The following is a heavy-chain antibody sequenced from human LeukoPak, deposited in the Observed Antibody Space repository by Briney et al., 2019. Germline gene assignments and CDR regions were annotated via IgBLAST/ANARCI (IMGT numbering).Heavy chain of an antibody. CDR1: GGSISSGSYY. CDR2: IYTSGST. Sequence: SQTLSLTCTASGGSISSGSYYWRWIRQPAGKGLEWIGRIYTSGSTNYNPSLKSRVTISVDTSKNQFSLKLSSVTAADTAVYYCARDVVDYDFWSGYSYWYFDLWGRGTLVTVSS. V-gene: IGHV4-61*02. CDR3: ARDVVDYDFWSGYSYWYFDL. J-gene: IGHJ2*01. D-gene: IGHD3-3*01.